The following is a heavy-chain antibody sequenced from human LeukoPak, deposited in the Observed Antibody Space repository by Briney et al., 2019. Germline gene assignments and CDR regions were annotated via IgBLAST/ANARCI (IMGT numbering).Heavy chain of an antibody. CDR3: ARRGRIAAAGTNYYYGMDV. Sequence: PGGSLRLSCSASGFTFNSYGMHWVRPAPGKGREGVAVIWYDGSNKYYADSVKGRFTISRDNSKNTLYLKMNSLRAEDTAVYYCARRGRIAAAGTNYYYGMDVWGKGTTVTVSS. J-gene: IGHJ6*04. CDR1: GFTFNSYG. CDR2: IWYDGSNK. V-gene: IGHV3-33*01. D-gene: IGHD6-13*01.